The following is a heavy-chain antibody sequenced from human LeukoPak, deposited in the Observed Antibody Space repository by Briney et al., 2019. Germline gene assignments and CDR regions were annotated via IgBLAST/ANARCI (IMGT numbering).Heavy chain of an antibody. CDR1: GGTFSSYA. CDR2: IIPIFGTA. V-gene: IGHV1-69*01. D-gene: IGHD6-6*01. CDR3: ARDSLRQLARYYFDY. Sequence: ASVKVSCKASGGTFSSYAISWVRQAPGQGLEWMGGIIPIFGTANYAQKFQGRVTITADESTSTAYMELSSLRSEDTAVYYCARDSLRQLARYYFDYWGQGTLVTVSS. J-gene: IGHJ4*02.